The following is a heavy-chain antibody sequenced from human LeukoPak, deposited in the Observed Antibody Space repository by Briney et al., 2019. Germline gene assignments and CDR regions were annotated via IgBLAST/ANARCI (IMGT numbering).Heavy chain of an antibody. J-gene: IGHJ4*02. V-gene: IGHV3-20*04. D-gene: IGHD3-22*01. CDR1: GFTFDDYG. Sequence: GGSLRLSCAASGFTFDDYGMSWVRQAPGKGLEWVSGINWNGGSTVYADSVKGRFTISRDNAKNSLYLQMHSLRAEDTALYYCAREGNPTYYYDSSGYYYVDYFDYWGQGTLVTVSS. CDR3: AREGNPTYYYDSSGYYYVDYFDY. CDR2: INWNGGST.